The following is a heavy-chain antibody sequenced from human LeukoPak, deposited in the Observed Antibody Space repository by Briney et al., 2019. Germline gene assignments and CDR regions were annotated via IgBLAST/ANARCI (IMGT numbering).Heavy chain of an antibody. Sequence: ASGKVSCKASGYTFTGYYMHWVRQAPGQGLEWMGRINPNNGATNYAQKLQGRVTITGDTSISTAYMELSSLRSDDTAVYYCTRESGTYHGNDYWGQGTLVTVSS. V-gene: IGHV1-2*06. D-gene: IGHD1-26*01. J-gene: IGHJ4*02. CDR3: TRESGTYHGNDY. CDR1: GYTFTGYY. CDR2: INPNNGAT.